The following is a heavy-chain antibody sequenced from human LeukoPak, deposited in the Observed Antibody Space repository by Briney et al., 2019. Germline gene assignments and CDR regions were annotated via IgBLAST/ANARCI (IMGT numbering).Heavy chain of an antibody. CDR2: IYYSGST. D-gene: IGHD5-24*01. Sequence: SETLSLTCTVSGGSISSSSYYWGWIRQPPGKGLEWIGSIYYSGSTYYNPSLKSRVTISVDTSKNQFSLKLSSVTAADTVVYYCARYLVATILPAFDIWGQGTMVTVSS. CDR3: ARYLVATILPAFDI. J-gene: IGHJ3*02. CDR1: GGSISSSSYY. V-gene: IGHV4-39*07.